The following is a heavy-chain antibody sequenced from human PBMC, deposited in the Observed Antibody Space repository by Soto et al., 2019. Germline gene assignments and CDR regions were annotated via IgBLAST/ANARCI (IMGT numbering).Heavy chain of an antibody. CDR2: ISGSGGST. J-gene: IGHJ4*02. CDR1: EYTLNRAT. D-gene: IGHD6-13*01. Sequence: SPRLSFAVHEYTLNRATMSYSCFALGKGLEWVSAISGSGGSTYYADSVKGRFTISRDNSKNTLYLQMNSLRAEDTAVYYCAKGPNADSGSWERFEYWGQGTLVSVSS. V-gene: IGHV3-23*01. CDR3: AKGPNADSGSWERFEY.